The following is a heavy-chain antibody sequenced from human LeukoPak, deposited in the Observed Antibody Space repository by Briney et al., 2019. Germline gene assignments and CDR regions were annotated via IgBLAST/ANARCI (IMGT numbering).Heavy chain of an antibody. J-gene: IGHJ4*02. Sequence: SVKVSCKASGGTFSSYAISWVRQAPGQGLEWMGGIIPIFGTANYAQKFQGRVTITADESTSTAYMELSSLRSEDTAVYYCARAHEKGGIAAAAMGGWGQGTLVTVSS. V-gene: IGHV1-69*13. CDR3: ARAHEKGGIAAAAMGG. D-gene: IGHD6-13*01. CDR1: GGTFSSYA. CDR2: IIPIFGTA.